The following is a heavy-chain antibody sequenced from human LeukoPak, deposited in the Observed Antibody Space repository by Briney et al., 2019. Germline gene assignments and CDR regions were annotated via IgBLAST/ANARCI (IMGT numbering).Heavy chain of an antibody. CDR3: ARHRPIRSDDISFWFDP. J-gene: IGHJ5*02. CDR2: TYTSGTT. V-gene: IGHV4-4*09. D-gene: IGHD3-9*01. Sequence: PSETLSLTCTVSGGSISSYYWSWSRQPPGKGLELIGYTYTSGTTNYNPSLKSRVTISVDTYKNQFSLKLSSVTAADTAVYYCARHRPIRSDDISFWFDPWGQGTLVTVSS. CDR1: GGSISSYY.